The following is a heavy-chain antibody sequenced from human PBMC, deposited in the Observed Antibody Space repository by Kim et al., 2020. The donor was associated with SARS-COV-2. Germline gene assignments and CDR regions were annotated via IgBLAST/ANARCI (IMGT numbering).Heavy chain of an antibody. CDR3: AREGN. V-gene: IGHV3-7*01. J-gene: IGHJ4*02. Sequence: KEDGSERYYVDSVKGRLTISRDNAKNPLFLQLSSLRAEDTAIYYCAREGNWGQGTLVTVSS. CDR2: KEDGSER.